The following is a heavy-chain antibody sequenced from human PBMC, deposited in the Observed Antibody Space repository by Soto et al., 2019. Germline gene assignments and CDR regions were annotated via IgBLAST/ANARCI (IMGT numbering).Heavy chain of an antibody. CDR2: IYYSGST. CDR1: GGSISSSSYY. J-gene: IGHJ5*02. CDR3: ARLTMTADENWFDP. Sequence: QLQLQESGPGLVKPSETLSLTCTVSGGSISSSSYYWGWIRQPPGKGLEWIGSIYYSGSTYYNPSLKSRVTISVDTSKNQFSLKLSSVTAADTAVYYCARLTMTADENWFDPWGQGTLVTVSS. V-gene: IGHV4-39*01. D-gene: IGHD2-21*02.